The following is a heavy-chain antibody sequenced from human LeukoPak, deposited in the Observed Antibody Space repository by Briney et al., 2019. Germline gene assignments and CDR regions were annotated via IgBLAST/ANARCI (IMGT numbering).Heavy chain of an antibody. CDR2: IYYSGST. D-gene: IGHD3-10*01. CDR3: ARESKLLWFGELSRDHFDY. J-gene: IGHJ4*02. V-gene: IGHV4-59*12. CDR1: GGSISSYY. Sequence: SETLSLTCTVSGGSISSYYWSWIRQPPGKGLEWIGSIYYSGSTYYNPSLKSRVTISVDTSKNQFSLKLSSVTAADTAVYYCARESKLLWFGELSRDHFDYWGQGTLVTVSS.